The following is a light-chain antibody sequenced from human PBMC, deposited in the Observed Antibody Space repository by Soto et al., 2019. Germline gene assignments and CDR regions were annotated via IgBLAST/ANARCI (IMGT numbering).Light chain of an antibody. CDR1: QGISNC. CDR3: QNYNSAPFT. J-gene: IGKJ3*01. Sequence: DIQMTQSPSSLSASVGDRVNITCRASQGISNCLAWYQQKPGKAPKLLIYAASTVQSGVPSRFSGSGSGTDFTLTIRSLQPEDVATYYCQNYNSAPFTFGPGTKVDIK. V-gene: IGKV1-27*01. CDR2: AAS.